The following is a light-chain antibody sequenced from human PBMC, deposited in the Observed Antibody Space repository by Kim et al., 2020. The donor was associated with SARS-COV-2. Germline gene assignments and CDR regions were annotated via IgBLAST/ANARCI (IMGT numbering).Light chain of an antibody. CDR2: SNN. CDR3: AAWDDSLNGV. V-gene: IGLV1-44*01. J-gene: IGLJ1*01. Sequence: PGQRVTISCSGSSSNIGSNTVNWYQQPPGTAPKLLIYSNNQRPSGVPDRFSGSKSGTSASLAISGLQSEDEADYYCAAWDDSLNGVFGTGTKVTVL. CDR1: SSNIGSNT.